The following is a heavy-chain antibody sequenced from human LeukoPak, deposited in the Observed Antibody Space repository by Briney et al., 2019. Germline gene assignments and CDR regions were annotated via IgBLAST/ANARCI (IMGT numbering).Heavy chain of an antibody. J-gene: IGHJ4*02. V-gene: IGHV3-33*01. Sequence: GGSLRLSCAASGFTFSSYGMHWVRQAPGKGLEWVAVIWYDGSNKYYADSVKGRFTISRDNAKNSLYLQMNSLRAEDTAVYYCARDYYGSGSFYLYWGQGTLVTVSS. CDR2: IWYDGSNK. CDR1: GFTFSSYG. CDR3: ARDYYGSGSFYLY. D-gene: IGHD3-10*01.